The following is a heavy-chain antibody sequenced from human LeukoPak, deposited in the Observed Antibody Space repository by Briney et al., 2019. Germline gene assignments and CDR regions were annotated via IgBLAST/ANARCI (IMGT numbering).Heavy chain of an antibody. V-gene: IGHV4-61*02. D-gene: IGHD3-3*01. CDR1: GDSISSGRHY. CDR3: ARESRFDFWSGYYQDYYYVDV. Sequence: PSQTLSLTCTVSGDSISSGRHYWTWIRQPAGKGLEWIGRLSTSETTTYKPSLKSRVTISADTSNNQFSLKLSSVTAADTAVYYCARESRFDFWSGYYQDYYYVDVWGKGTTVTVSS. CDR2: LSTSETT. J-gene: IGHJ6*03.